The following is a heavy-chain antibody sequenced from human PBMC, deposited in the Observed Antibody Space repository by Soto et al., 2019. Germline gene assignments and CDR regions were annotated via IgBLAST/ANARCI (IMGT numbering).Heavy chain of an antibody. Sequence: LGESLKISCKGSGYSFTSYWISWVRQMPGKGLEWMGRIDPSDSYTNYSPSFQGHVTISADKSISTAYLQWSSLKASDTAMYYCARWNYYGSGSYAHYYYGMDVWGQGTTVTVSS. CDR1: GYSFTSYW. CDR3: ARWNYYGSGSYAHYYYGMDV. CDR2: IDPSDSYT. D-gene: IGHD3-10*01. V-gene: IGHV5-10-1*01. J-gene: IGHJ6*02.